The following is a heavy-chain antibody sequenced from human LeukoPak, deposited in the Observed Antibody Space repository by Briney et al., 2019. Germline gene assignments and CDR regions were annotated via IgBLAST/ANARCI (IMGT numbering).Heavy chain of an antibody. V-gene: IGHV4-59*01. CDR3: ARARLPPYFDY. CDR1: GGSISSYY. D-gene: IGHD5-12*01. Sequence: SETLSLTCTVSGGSISSYYWSWIRQPPGKGLEWIGYIYYSGSTNYNPSLKSRVTISVDTSKNQFSLKLSSETAADTAVYYCARARLPPYFDYWGQGTLVTVSS. J-gene: IGHJ4*02. CDR2: IYYSGST.